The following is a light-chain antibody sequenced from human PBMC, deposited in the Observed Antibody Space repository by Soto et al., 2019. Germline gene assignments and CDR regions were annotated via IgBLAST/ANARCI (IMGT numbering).Light chain of an antibody. CDR1: SSNIGAGYD. CDR3: GTWDSSLSAVV. Sequence: QTVVTQPPSVSGAPGQRVTISCTGSSSNIGAGYDVHWYQQRPGTAPKLLIFVNTNRPSGVPDRFSGSKSGTSASLAITGLQAEDEGDYYCGTWDSSLSAVVFGGGTKLTVL. CDR2: VNT. J-gene: IGLJ2*01. V-gene: IGLV1-40*01.